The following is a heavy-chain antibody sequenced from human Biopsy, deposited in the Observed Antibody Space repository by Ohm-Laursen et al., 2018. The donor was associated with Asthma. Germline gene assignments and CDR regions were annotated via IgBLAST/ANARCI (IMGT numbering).Heavy chain of an antibody. CDR3: ARAVDYSHYYGIDV. CDR1: GYTFSSAG. V-gene: IGHV1-18*01. Sequence: ASVKVSCKTSGYTFSSAGITWVRQAPGQGLEWMGWISVYNGNTKVAQELQDRVTMITDTSTSTAYMELRSLRSDDTAVYFCARAVDYSHYYGIDVWGQGTTVTVS. J-gene: IGHJ6*02. CDR2: ISVYNGNT. D-gene: IGHD3-10*01.